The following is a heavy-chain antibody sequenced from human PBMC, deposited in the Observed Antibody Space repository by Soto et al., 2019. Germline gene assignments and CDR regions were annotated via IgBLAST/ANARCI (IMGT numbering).Heavy chain of an antibody. V-gene: IGHV4-38-2*01. J-gene: IGHJ1*01. CDR2: IYHSGST. CDR3: PGFVDYYDSSVYHPEDFQQ. D-gene: IGHD3-22*01. Sequence: SGTLSLTCAVSGYSISSGYYGGWLRQPPGKWLEWIGSIYHSGSTYYNPSLKSRVTISVDTSKNQFSLKLSSVTAADTAVYYCPGFVDYYDSSVYHPEDFQQWGRGTMVSVS. CDR1: GYSISSGYY.